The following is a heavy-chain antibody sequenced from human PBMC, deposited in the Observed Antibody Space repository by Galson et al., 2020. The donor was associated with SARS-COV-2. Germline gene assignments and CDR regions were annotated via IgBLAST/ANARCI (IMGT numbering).Heavy chain of an antibody. CDR2: ISSSSSYT. CDR1: GFTFSDYY. J-gene: IGHJ6*03. V-gene: IGHV3-11*06. D-gene: IGHD3-3*01. CDR3: ARDRRSDYGFWSGYHNYYMDV. Sequence: GGSLRLSCAASGFTFSDYYMSWIRQAPGKGLEWVSYISSSSSYTNYADSVKGRFTISRDNAKNSLYLQMNSLRAEDTAVYYCARDRRSDYGFWSGYHNYYMDVWGKGTTVTVSS.